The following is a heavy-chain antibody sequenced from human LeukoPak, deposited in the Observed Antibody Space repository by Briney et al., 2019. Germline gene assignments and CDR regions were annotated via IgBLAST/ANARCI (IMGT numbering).Heavy chain of an antibody. D-gene: IGHD1-26*01. V-gene: IGHV3-73*01. CDR1: GLTFRDSS. CDR3: TRDSGTYNWLDP. CDR2: MEKELNGYAT. J-gene: IGHJ5*02. Sequence: GGSLKLSCAAPGLTFRDSSIHGVRQASGKGLEWIGLMEKELNGYATAYAASVRGRFTISRDDSQNTAYLQMHRLQAEDTALDYCTRDSGTYNWLDPWGQGTLVTVSS.